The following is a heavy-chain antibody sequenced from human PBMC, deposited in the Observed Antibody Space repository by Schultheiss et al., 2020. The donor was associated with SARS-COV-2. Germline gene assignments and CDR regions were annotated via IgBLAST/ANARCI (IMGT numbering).Heavy chain of an antibody. Sequence: GESLKISCAASGFTFSTYAMHWVRQAPGKGLEWVAVISYDGSNKYYADSVKGRFTISRDNSKNTLYLQMNSLRAEDTALYYCARPSTIFGVVSIFGMDVWGQGTTVTVSS. V-gene: IGHV3-30*07. CDR2: ISYDGSNK. CDR3: ARPSTIFGVVSIFGMDV. D-gene: IGHD3-3*01. CDR1: GFTFSTYA. J-gene: IGHJ6*02.